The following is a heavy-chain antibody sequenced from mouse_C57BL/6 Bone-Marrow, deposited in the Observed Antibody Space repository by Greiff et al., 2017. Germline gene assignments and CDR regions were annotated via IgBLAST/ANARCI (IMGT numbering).Heavy chain of an antibody. CDR1: GYSFTGYF. D-gene: IGHD1-1*01. CDR2: INPYNGDT. V-gene: IGHV1-20*01. Sequence: VQLKESGPELVKPGDSVKISCKASGYSFTGYFMNWVMQSHGKSLEWIGRINPYNGDTFYNQKFKGKATLTVDKSSSTAHMELRSLTSEDSAVYYCARGTTVVATDYFDYWGQGTTLTVSS. CDR3: ARGTTVVATDYFDY. J-gene: IGHJ2*01.